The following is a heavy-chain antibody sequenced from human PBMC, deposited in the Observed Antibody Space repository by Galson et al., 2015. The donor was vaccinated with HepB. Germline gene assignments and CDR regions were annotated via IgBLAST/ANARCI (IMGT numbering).Heavy chain of an antibody. CDR2: IIPIFGTA. V-gene: IGHV1-69*13. CDR3: ARGELTDTIYYYYYMDV. J-gene: IGHJ6*03. D-gene: IGHD4/OR15-4a*01. Sequence: SVKVSCKASGGTFSSYAISWVRQAPGQGLEWMGGIIPIFGTANYAQKFQGRVTITADESTSTAYMELSSLRSEDTAVYYCARGELTDTIYYYYYMDVWGKGTTVTVSS. CDR1: GGTFSSYA.